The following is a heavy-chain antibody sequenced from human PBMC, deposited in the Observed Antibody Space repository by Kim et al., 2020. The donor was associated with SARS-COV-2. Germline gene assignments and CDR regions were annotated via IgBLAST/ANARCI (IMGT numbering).Heavy chain of an antibody. V-gene: IGHV3-15*01. D-gene: IGHD5-12*01. J-gene: IGHJ6*02. CDR3: TTQYSGYDLDYYYGMDV. Sequence: VKGRFTLSRDDSKTTLYLQMNSLKTEDTAVYYCTTQYSGYDLDYYYGMDVWGQGTTVTVSS.